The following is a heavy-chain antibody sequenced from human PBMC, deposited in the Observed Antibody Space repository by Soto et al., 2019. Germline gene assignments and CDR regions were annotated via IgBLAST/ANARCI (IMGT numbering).Heavy chain of an antibody. D-gene: IGHD7-27*01. V-gene: IGHV4-59*01. CDR2: IYDDGSA. CDR3: ARAKFESTGWHQFDI. Sequence: SETLSLTCTVSGGSISSSYWSWIRQPPGKGLEWLAYIYDDGSANYNPSLKSRATISLDMSKNQFSLKLTSVTAADTAVYYCARAKFESTGWHQFDIWGQGTLVTVSS. CDR1: GGSISSSY. J-gene: IGHJ4*02.